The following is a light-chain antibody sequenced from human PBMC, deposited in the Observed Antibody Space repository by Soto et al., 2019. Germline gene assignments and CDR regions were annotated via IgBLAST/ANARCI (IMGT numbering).Light chain of an antibody. V-gene: IGLV1-47*02. CDR3: ATRDNSLSRWV. CDR1: SSNIGTNY. J-gene: IGLJ3*02. Sequence: QSVPTHPPSASGTPGQRVTISCSGSSSNIGTNYVYWYKQLPGTAPKLLIYCNDQRPSGVPDRLSGSKSGTSASLAISGLRSEDEADYYCATRDNSLSRWVFGGGTKVTVL. CDR2: CND.